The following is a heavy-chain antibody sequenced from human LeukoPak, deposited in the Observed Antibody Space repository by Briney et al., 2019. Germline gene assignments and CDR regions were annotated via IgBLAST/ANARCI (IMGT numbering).Heavy chain of an antibody. CDR3: ARKPYSSGEDY. CDR2: VYYSGST. J-gene: IGHJ4*02. D-gene: IGHD6-19*01. CDR1: GGSISSGDYY. Sequence: SETLSLTCTVSGGSISSGDYYWSWIRQPPGKGLEWIGYVYYSGSTYYNPSLKSRVTISVDTSKNQFSLKLSSVTAADTAVYYCARKPYSSGEDYWGQGTLVTVSS. V-gene: IGHV4-30-4*01.